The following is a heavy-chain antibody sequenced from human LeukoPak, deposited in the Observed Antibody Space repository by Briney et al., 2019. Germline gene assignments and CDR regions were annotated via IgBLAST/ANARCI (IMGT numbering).Heavy chain of an antibody. V-gene: IGHV3-48*03. J-gene: IGHJ4*02. CDR1: GFIFSSYE. Sequence: GGSLRLSCAASGFIFSSYEMNWVRQAPGKGLEWVSYISSGGETIYYADSVKGRFTISRDNSKNSLYLQMNSLRVEDTAIYYCVRDGGTRLKYSYGYGDYWGQGTLVTVSS. CDR2: ISSGGETI. D-gene: IGHD5-18*01. CDR3: VRDGGTRLKYSYGYGDY.